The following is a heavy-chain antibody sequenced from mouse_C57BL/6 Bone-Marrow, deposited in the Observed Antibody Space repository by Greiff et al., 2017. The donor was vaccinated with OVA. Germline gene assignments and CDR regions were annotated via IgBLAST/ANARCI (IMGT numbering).Heavy chain of an antibody. D-gene: IGHD2-1*01. J-gene: IGHJ3*01. V-gene: IGHV1-85*01. Sequence: QVQLQQSGPELVKPGASVKLSCKASGYTFTSYDINWVKQRPGQGLEWIGWIYPRDGSTKYNEKFKGKATLTVDTYSSTAYRELHSLTSDDSAVYFCARSPIYYGHRGFAYWGQGTLVTVSA. CDR3: ARSPIYYGHRGFAY. CDR1: GYTFTSYD. CDR2: IYPRDGST.